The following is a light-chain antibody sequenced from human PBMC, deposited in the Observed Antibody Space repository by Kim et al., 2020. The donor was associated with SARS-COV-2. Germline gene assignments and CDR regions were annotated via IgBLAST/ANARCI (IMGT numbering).Light chain of an antibody. V-gene: IGKV1-33*01. CDR2: DAS. CDR3: QHYDKLPLT. CDR1: QDISNY. Sequence: DIQMTQSPSSLSASVGDRVTITCQASQDISNYLNWYQQKPGKAPKLLIYDASNLETVVTSRFSGSGSGTDFTFTISSLQPEDIATYYCQHYDKLPLTFGGGTQVDIK. J-gene: IGKJ4*01.